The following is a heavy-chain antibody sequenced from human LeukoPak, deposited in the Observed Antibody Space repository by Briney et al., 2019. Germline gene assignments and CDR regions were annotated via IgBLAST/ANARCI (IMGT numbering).Heavy chain of an antibody. J-gene: IGHJ1*01. D-gene: IGHD1-26*01. CDR2: TS. Sequence: SETLSLTCTVSGGSMTAGDYYWGWVRQPPGTGLQWIATSYQGASLKSRVTISLDTSKNQFSLKLSSVTAADTAVYYCARAGGSPEYFHYWGQGTLVTVSS. V-gene: IGHV4-39*07. CDR1: GGSMTAGDYY. CDR3: ARAGGSPEYFHY.